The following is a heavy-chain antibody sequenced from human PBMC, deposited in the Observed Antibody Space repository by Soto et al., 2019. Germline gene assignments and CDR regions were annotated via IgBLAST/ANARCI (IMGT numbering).Heavy chain of an antibody. CDR1: GGSITRNNHX. CDR2: ILHSGNT. V-gene: IGHV4-39*01. D-gene: IGHD6-19*01. J-gene: IGHJ4*02. CDR3: ARLGSSGWYQGSYFDY. Sequence: QLQLQESGPGLVKPSETLSLTCTVSGGSITRNNHXXXXXXXXXGKGLEWIGNILHSGNTNYKPSLKSRVTMSVETSKNQFSLKMNSVTAADTAVYYCARLGSSGWYQGSYFDYWGQGTLVTVSS.